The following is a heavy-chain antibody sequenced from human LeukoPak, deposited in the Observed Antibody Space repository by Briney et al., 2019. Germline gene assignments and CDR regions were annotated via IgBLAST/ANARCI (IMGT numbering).Heavy chain of an antibody. Sequence: ASQTLSLTCAVSGGSISSGGYSWSWIRQPPGKGLEWIGYIYHSGSTYYNPSLKSRVTISVDRSKNQFSLKLSSVTAADTAVYYCARRDLMFDYWGQGTLVTVSS. CDR2: IYHSGST. CDR1: GGSISSGGYS. V-gene: IGHV4-30-2*01. J-gene: IGHJ4*02. CDR3: ARRDLMFDY.